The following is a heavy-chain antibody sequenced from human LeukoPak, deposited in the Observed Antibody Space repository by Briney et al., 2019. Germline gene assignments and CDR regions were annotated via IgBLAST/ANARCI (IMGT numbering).Heavy chain of an antibody. D-gene: IGHD1-20*01. CDR1: GFTFSSYG. CDR2: IWYDGSNK. CDR3: ARGTIDNWNFDY. J-gene: IGHJ4*02. V-gene: IGHV3-33*01. Sequence: HPGGSLRLSCAASGFTFSSYGMHWVRQAPGKGLEWVAVIWYDGSNKYYADSVKGRFTISRDNSKNTLYLQMNSLRVEDTAVYYCARGTIDNWNFDYWGQGTLVTVSS.